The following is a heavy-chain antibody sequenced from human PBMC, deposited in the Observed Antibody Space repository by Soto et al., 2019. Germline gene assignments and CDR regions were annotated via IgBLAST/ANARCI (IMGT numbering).Heavy chain of an antibody. Sequence: WASVKVSCKASGGTFSSYAISWVRQAPGQGLEWVGGIIPIFGTANYAQKFQGRVTITADESTSTAYMELSSLRSEDTAVYYCARRYYGSGSYYSFDYWGQGTLVTVSS. D-gene: IGHD3-10*01. J-gene: IGHJ4*02. CDR3: ARRYYGSGSYYSFDY. CDR1: GGTFSSYA. CDR2: IIPIFGTA. V-gene: IGHV1-69*13.